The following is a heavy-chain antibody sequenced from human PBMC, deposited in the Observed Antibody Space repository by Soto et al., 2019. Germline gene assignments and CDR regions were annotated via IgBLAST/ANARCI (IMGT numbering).Heavy chain of an antibody. J-gene: IGHJ4*02. Sequence: EVQLVESGGGLIQPGGSLRLSCAASGFTVRSTYMSWVRQAPGKGLEWVSVTYSGGSTYYADSVKGRFTISRDNSKNTLYLKMNSLRAEDTAVYYFPRSGSGKAPFDYWGKGTRVTASS. CDR2: TYSGGST. V-gene: IGHV3-53*01. CDR3: PRSGSGKAPFDY. CDR1: GFTVRSTY.